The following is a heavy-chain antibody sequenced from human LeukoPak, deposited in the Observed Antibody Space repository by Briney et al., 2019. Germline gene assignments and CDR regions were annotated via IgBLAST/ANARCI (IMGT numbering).Heavy chain of an antibody. J-gene: IGHJ4*02. CDR1: GYSLCSGYY. CDR3: AIDHSSSSEDY. V-gene: IGHV4-38-2*02. D-gene: IGHD6-13*01. CDR2: IFHTGST. Sequence: SETLYLTCTVSGYSLCSGYYWAWIRPPPGKGLEWIGSIFHTGSTYHNPSLKSRVTISVDTSKNQFSLKLNSVTAADTAVYYCAIDHSSSSEDYWGQGTLVTVSS.